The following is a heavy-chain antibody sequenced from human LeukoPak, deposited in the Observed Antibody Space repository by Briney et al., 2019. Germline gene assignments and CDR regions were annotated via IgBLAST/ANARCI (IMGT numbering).Heavy chain of an antibody. V-gene: IGHV1-2*02. Sequence: GASVKVSCKASGGTFSSYAISWVRQAPGQGLEWMGWINPNSGGTNYAQKFQGRVTMTRDTSISTAYMELSRLRSDDTAVYYCAREDELLYGYWGQGTLVTVSS. CDR1: GGTFSSYA. J-gene: IGHJ4*02. CDR3: AREDELLYGY. CDR2: INPNSGGT. D-gene: IGHD2-15*01.